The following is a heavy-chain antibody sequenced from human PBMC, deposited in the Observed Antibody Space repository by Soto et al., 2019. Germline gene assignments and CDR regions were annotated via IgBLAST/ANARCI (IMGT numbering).Heavy chain of an antibody. Sequence: QVQLVQSGAEVKKPGASLKVSCKASGYPFPSYYMNGVRQAPEQGLEGMGIINPSGGSTSYAQKFQGRVTMTRDTSTSTVYMELSSLRSEDTAVYYCARGLRDYIWGSYRYTGSGDYFDYWGQGTLVTVSS. CDR1: GYPFPSYY. CDR2: INPSGGST. CDR3: ARGLRDYIWGSYRYTGSGDYFDY. V-gene: IGHV1-46*03. D-gene: IGHD3-16*02. J-gene: IGHJ4*02.